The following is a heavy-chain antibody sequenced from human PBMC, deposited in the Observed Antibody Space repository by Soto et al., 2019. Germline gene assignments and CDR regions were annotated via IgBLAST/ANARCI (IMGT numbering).Heavy chain of an antibody. V-gene: IGHV1-69*04. CDR1: GDTFSFYS. Sequence: QVQLVQSGAEVKRPGSSVKVSCKASGDTFSFYSINWVRQAPGLGLEWMGRVHPILNMSNYAQRLQGRVTMTADKSTSTAYMELSGLRSEDSAMYYCATSYGSGYRAFDYWGQGALVTVSS. CDR2: VHPILNMS. CDR3: ATSYGSGYRAFDY. D-gene: IGHD3-10*01. J-gene: IGHJ4*02.